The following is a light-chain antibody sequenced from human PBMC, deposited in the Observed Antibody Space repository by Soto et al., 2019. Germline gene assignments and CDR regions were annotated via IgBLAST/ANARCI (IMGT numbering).Light chain of an antibody. CDR3: QQYANWPKT. V-gene: IGKV1-5*01. CDR2: DAS. J-gene: IGKJ1*01. CDR1: QSISSW. Sequence: DIQMTQSPSTVSASVIDRVRITCRGRQSISSWWAGYQQKTGKAPKLLIYDASSLESGVPSRFSGSGSGTEFTLTISSLQSEDLAVYYCQQYANWPKTFGQGTKVDIK.